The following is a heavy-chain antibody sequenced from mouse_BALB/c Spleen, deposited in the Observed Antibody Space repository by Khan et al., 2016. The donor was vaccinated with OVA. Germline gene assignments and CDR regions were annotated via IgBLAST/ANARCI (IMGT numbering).Heavy chain of an antibody. CDR2: INPHIGET. CDR1: GYSFTGYF. Sequence: VQLKQSGPELVKPGASVKITCKASGYSFTGYFMNWVMQSHGKRLEWIGRINPHIGETYYNQKFKDKATFTVDESNNTAHMELQSLASEDSAVFKYARNNGSDFDYWGQGTTLTVSS. J-gene: IGHJ2*01. D-gene: IGHD6-1*01. V-gene: IGHV1-20*02. CDR3: ARNNGSDFDY.